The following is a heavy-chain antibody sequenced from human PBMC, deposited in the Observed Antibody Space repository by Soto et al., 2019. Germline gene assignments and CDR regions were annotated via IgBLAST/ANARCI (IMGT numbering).Heavy chain of an antibody. Sequence: GGSLRLSCAASGFTFSNAWMSWVRQAPGKGLEWVGRIKSKTDGGTTDYAAPVKGRFTISRDDSKNTLYLQMNSLKTEDTAVYYCTTGPLCSGGSCSYSYYMDVWGKGTTVIVSS. J-gene: IGHJ6*03. D-gene: IGHD2-15*01. CDR1: GFTFSNAW. CDR3: TTGPLCSGGSCSYSYYMDV. V-gene: IGHV3-15*01. CDR2: IKSKTDGGTT.